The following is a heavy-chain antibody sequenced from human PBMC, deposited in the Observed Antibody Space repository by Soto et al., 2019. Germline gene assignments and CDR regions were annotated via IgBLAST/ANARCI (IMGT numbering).Heavy chain of an antibody. CDR3: ARDGTLYDSSAYYYLY. Sequence: ASVKVSCKASGGTFSSYTITWVRQAPGQGLEWMGGITPMFGTPNYAQKFQGRVTITADESTSTAYMELSSPRSEDTAMYFCARDGTLYDSSAYYYLYWGQGTLVTVSS. J-gene: IGHJ4*02. D-gene: IGHD3-22*01. V-gene: IGHV1-69*13. CDR2: ITPMFGTP. CDR1: GGTFSSYT.